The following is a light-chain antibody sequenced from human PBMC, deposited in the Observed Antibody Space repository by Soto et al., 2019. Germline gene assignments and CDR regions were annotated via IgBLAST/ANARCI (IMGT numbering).Light chain of an antibody. Sequence: QSALTQPASVSGSPGQSITISCTGTSSDVGVYNRVSWYQQHPDKAPKLIIYEVTNRPSGISNRFSGSKSGDTASLTISGLQAGDEADYYCYSYRSGSAHVFGTGTKVTV. V-gene: IGLV2-14*01. CDR3: YSYRSGSAHV. CDR2: EVT. CDR1: SSDVGVYNR. J-gene: IGLJ1*01.